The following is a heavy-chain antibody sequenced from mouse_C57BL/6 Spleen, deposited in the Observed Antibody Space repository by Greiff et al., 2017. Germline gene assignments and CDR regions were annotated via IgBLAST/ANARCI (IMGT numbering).Heavy chain of an antibody. D-gene: IGHD3-2*02. Sequence: VQLKASGAELVRPGASVKLSCTASGFNIKDDYMHWVKQRPEQGLEWIGWIDPENGDTEYASKFQGKATITADTSSNTAYLQLSSLTSEDTAVYYCTTGDSSGYDYWGQGTTLTVSS. CDR2: IDPENGDT. CDR1: GFNIKDDY. CDR3: TTGDSSGYDY. J-gene: IGHJ2*01. V-gene: IGHV14-4*01.